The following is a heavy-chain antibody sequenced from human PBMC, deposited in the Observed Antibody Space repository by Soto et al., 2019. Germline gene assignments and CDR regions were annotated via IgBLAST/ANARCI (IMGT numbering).Heavy chain of an antibody. CDR1: GSSISGDDYY. V-gene: IGHV4-31*03. CDR2: IFYSGTS. J-gene: IGHJ4*02. CDR3: ARTRGSSFFDF. Sequence: TLSLTCNVSGSSISGDDYYWSWMRQFPGKGREWIGYIFYSGTSYYNYNSSLKSRLFMSLDPSKHSFYLKLTSVTAADTAVYYCARTRGSSFFDFWGPGTLVPVSS. D-gene: IGHD3-10*01.